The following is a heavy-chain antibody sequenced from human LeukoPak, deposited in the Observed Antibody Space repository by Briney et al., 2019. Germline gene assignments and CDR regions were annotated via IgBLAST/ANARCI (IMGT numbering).Heavy chain of an antibody. CDR3: AGASSYDSSGYYPTSIDY. CDR2: IYYSGST. V-gene: IGHV4-31*03. Sequence: SETLSLTCTVSGCSISSGGYYWSWIRQHPGKGLEWIGYIYYSGSTYYNPSLKSRVTISVDTSKNQFSLKLSSVTAADTAVYYCAGASSYDSSGYYPTSIDYWGQGTLVTVSS. CDR1: GCSISSGGYY. J-gene: IGHJ4*02. D-gene: IGHD3-22*01.